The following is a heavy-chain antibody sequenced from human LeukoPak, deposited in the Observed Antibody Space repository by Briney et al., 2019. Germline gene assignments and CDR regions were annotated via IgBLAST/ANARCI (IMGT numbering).Heavy chain of an antibody. CDR1: GYTFTSYA. D-gene: IGHD3-9*01. V-gene: IGHV1-3*01. CDR2: INAGNGNT. CDR3: ARGSFPSDDTLTGPFDN. J-gene: IGHJ4*02. Sequence: GASVTVSCTASGYTFTSYAMHWVRQAPGQRLEWMGWINAGNGNTKYSQKFQGRVTITRDTSASTAYMELRSLRSDDTAVYYCARGSFPSDDTLTGPFDNWGQGTLVTVSS.